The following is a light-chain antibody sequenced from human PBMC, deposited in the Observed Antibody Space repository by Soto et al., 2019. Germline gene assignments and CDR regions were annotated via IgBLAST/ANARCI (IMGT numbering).Light chain of an antibody. V-gene: IGKV1-27*01. J-gene: IGKJ2*02. CDR1: QGISDY. Sequence: DIQMTQSPSSLSASVGDRVTITCRASQGISDYLAWYQQKPGKVPVLLIHAAVNLQSGVPSRFSGSRSGTDFNLTISSLQPEDVATYYCQQYRKAPCTFGQGTKLEIK. CDR3: QQYRKAPCT. CDR2: AAV.